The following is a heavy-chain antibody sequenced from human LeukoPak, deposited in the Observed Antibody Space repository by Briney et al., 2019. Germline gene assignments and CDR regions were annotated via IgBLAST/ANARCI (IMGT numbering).Heavy chain of an antibody. J-gene: IGHJ4*02. CDR3: AKYCGGDCFRNFDS. D-gene: IGHD2-21*02. CDR2: IAGGGGGT. Sequence: GGSLRLSCTASGFTFSTYAMTWVRQAPGRGLEWVTVIAGGGGGTQYADSVKGRFTVSRDNSKNTLYLQMGSLRAEDTAVYYCAKYCGGDCFRNFDSWGQGTLVTVSS. CDR1: GFTFSTYA. V-gene: IGHV3-23*01.